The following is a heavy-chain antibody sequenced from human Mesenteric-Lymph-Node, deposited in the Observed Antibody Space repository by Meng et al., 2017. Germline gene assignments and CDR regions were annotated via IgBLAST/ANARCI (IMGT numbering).Heavy chain of an antibody. Sequence: GSLRLSCAVSGGSISSSSWWSWVRQPPGKGLEWIGEIYHSGGTNYKPSLKSRVTISVDKSKNQFSLELSSVTAADTAVYYCARADYYDSSGYYYPGAPYYFDYWGQGTLVTVSS. CDR2: IYHSGGT. CDR1: GGSISSSSW. J-gene: IGHJ4*02. CDR3: ARADYYDSSGYYYPGAPYYFDY. D-gene: IGHD3-22*01. V-gene: IGHV4-4*02.